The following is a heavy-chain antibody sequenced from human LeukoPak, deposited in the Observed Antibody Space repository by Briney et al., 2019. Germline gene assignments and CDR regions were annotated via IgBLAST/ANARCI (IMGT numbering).Heavy chain of an antibody. CDR3: VRALGYCSSGSCYYYDY. D-gene: IGHD2-15*01. CDR1: GWRFSSYW. CDR2: SYPGDSET. V-gene: IGHV5-51*01. J-gene: IGHJ4*02. Sequence: GGALKSSCKGAGWRFSSYWIGWVRRKPGKGREGMGISYPGDSETSDSPSFQGQVTISAEKSISNAYLQWSSLKASDTAMYYCVRALGYCSSGSCYYYDYWGQGTLVTVSS.